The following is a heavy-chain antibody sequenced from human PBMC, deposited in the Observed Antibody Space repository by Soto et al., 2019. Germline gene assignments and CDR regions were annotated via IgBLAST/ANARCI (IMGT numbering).Heavy chain of an antibody. CDR3: ARAPGYYDILTGYYKPTYFDY. CDR2: IYYSGST. D-gene: IGHD3-9*01. V-gene: IGHV4-31*03. Sequence: SETLSLTCTVSGGSISSGGYYWSWIRQHPGKGLEWTGYIYYSGSTYYNTSLKSRVTISVDTSKNQFSLKLSSVTAADTAVYYCARAPGYYDILTGYYKPTYFDYWGQGTLVTVSS. CDR1: GGSISSGGYY. J-gene: IGHJ4*02.